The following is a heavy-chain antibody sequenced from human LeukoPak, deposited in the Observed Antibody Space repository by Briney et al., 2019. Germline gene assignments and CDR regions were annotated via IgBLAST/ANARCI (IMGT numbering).Heavy chain of an antibody. Sequence: GGSLRLSCAVSGFTFSSYGMHWVRQAPGKGLEWVANMNQDGSEKYYVDSVKGRFTISRDNAKNSLYLQMNNLRAEDTAVYYCARGGELLRPADYWGQGTLVTVSS. CDR2: MNQDGSEK. CDR3: ARGGELLRPADY. V-gene: IGHV3-7*01. J-gene: IGHJ4*02. CDR1: GFTFSSYG. D-gene: IGHD1-26*01.